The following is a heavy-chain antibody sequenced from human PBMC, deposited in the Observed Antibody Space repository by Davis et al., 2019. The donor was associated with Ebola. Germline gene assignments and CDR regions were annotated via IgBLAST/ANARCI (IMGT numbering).Heavy chain of an antibody. J-gene: IGHJ6*02. V-gene: IGHV3-7*01. CDR1: GFTFSNYW. CDR2: IKHDGSDQ. CDR3: AKYASAYHYYYPMDV. Sequence: GGSLRLSCVASGFTFSNYWMSWVRQAPGEGLEWVANIKHDGSDQQYVNSVKCRFTISRDNAKNSLYLHMSSLRAEDTAVFYCAKYASAYHYYYPMDVWGQGTTVTVSS.